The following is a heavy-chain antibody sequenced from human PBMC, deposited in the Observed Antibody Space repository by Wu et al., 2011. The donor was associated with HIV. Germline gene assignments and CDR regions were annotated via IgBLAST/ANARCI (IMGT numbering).Heavy chain of an antibody. CDR2: ISPYDGDT. CDR1: GFTFIGYH. D-gene: IGHD6-19*01. V-gene: IGHV1-18*04. Sequence: QVQLVQSGAEVKKPGASVKVSCKVSGFTFIGYHMHWVRQAPGQGLEWMGWISPYDGDTKYPQKLQGRVTMTTDTSTSTAYMELRSLRSDDTAVYYCARDDSSGWPEGFDYWGQGTLVTVSS. CDR3: ARDDSSGWPEGFDY. J-gene: IGHJ4*02.